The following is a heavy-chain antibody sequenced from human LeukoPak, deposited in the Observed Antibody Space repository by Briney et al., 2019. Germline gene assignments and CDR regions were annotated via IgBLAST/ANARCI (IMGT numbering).Heavy chain of an antibody. CDR1: GGSISSYY. CDR2: IYYSGST. Sequence: SETLSLTCTVSGGSISSYYWSWIRQPPGKGLEWIGYIYYSGSTNYNPSLKSRVTISVDTSKNQFSLKLSSVTAADTAVYYCARGFRAPGGYYYGSGSYYNVGNWFDPWGQGTLVTVSS. CDR3: ARGFRAPGGYYYGSGSYYNVGNWFDP. J-gene: IGHJ5*02. V-gene: IGHV4-59*01. D-gene: IGHD3-10*01.